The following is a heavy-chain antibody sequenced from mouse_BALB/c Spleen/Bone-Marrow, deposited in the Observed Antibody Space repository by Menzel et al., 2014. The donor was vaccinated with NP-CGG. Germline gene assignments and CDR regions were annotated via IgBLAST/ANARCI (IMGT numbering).Heavy chain of an antibody. CDR2: IDPSDSET. Sequence: VKLMESGAELVKPGAPVKLSCKASGYTFTDYWMNWVKRRPGRGLEWIGRIDPSDSETHYNQKFKDKATLTVDKSSTTAYIQLSNLISEDSAVYYCARTAYWGQGTLVTVSA. J-gene: IGHJ3*01. CDR3: ARTAY. V-gene: IGHV1-69*02. CDR1: GYTFTDYW.